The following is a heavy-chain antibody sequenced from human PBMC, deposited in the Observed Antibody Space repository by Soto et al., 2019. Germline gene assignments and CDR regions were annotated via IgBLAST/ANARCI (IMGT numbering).Heavy chain of an antibody. J-gene: IGHJ4*02. D-gene: IGHD5-12*01. Sequence: ASVKVSCKASGYTFSGYYMHWVRQAPGQGLEWMGWIYPTSGGTYYAQNFQGRVTMTRDTSISTAYMELSRLRSDDTTVYYCARQMATTYYFDYWGPGTLVTVSS. CDR3: ARQMATTYYFDY. CDR1: GYTFSGYY. V-gene: IGHV1-2*02. CDR2: IYPTSGGT.